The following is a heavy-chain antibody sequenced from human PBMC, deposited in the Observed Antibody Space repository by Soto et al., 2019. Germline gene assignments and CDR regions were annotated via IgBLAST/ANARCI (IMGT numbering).Heavy chain of an antibody. CDR1: GFTFSSYW. CDR2: INSDGSST. D-gene: IGHD3-10*01. Sequence: GGSLRLSCAASGFTFSSYWMHWVRQAPGKGLVWVSRINSDGSSTSYADSVKGRFTISRDNAKKRLFLQMNSLRAEDTAVYYCAREWGQELHGPLHNYYYGMDVWGQGTTVTVSS. J-gene: IGHJ6*02. CDR3: AREWGQELHGPLHNYYYGMDV. V-gene: IGHV3-74*01.